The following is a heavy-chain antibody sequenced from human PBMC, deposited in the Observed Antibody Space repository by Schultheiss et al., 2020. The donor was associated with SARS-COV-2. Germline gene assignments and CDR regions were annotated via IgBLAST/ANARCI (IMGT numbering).Heavy chain of an antibody. Sequence: SETLSLTCTVSGGSISSSSYYWGWIRQPPGKGLEWIGYVYASGSTKYNPSLRSRLTISADTSKNQFSLRLSSVTAADTAVYYCARSVVTTGTPWLTDWGQGTLVTVSS. V-gene: IGHV4-61*05. J-gene: IGHJ4*02. D-gene: IGHD1-1*01. CDR3: ARSVVTTGTPWLTD. CDR1: GGSISSSSYY. CDR2: VYASGST.